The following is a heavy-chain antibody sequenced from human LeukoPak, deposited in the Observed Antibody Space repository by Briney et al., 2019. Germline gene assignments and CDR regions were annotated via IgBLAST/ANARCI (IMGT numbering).Heavy chain of an antibody. J-gene: IGHJ6*03. CDR2: IYYSGST. D-gene: IGHD5-18*01. CDR1: GGSISSYY. CDR3: ARTSGEYSYGLNYYYYYMDV. V-gene: IGHV4-59*01. Sequence: SETLSLTCTVSGGSISSYYWSWIRQPPGKGLEWIGYIYYSGSTNYNPSLKSRVTISVDTSKNQFSLKLSSVTAADTAVYYCARTSGEYSYGLNYYYYYMDVWGKGTTVTVSS.